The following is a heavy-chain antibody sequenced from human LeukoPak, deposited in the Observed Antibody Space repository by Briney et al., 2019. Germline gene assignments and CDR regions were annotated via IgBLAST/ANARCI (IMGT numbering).Heavy chain of an antibody. D-gene: IGHD5-24*01. CDR1: GFTFSSYA. CDR2: ISYDGSNK. CDR3: ARGSLATIKAYLDY. Sequence: GSLRLSCAASGFTFSSYAMHWVRQAPGKGLEWVAVISYDGSNKYYADSVKGRFTISRDNSKNTLYLQMNSLRAEDTAVYYCARGSLATIKAYLDYWGQGTLVTVSS. J-gene: IGHJ4*02. V-gene: IGHV3-30*04.